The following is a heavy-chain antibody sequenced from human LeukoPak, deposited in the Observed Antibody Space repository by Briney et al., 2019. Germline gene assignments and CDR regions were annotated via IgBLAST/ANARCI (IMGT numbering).Heavy chain of an antibody. Sequence: GGSLRLSCVASGFTFSSYGMHWVRQAPGKGLEWVAFISYDGSNENIADSVKGRFIISRDNSKNTLYLQMNSLRAEDTAVYYCAKGDSSGYFYSKAPDYFDYWGQGTLVTVSS. CDR1: GFTFSSYG. V-gene: IGHV3-30*18. CDR3: AKGDSSGYFYSKAPDYFDY. J-gene: IGHJ4*02. D-gene: IGHD3-22*01. CDR2: ISYDGSNE.